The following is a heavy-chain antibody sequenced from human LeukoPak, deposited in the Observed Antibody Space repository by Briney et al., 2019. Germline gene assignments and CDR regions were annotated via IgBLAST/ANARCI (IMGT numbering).Heavy chain of an antibody. CDR1: GFTFSSYS. CDR3: ARDPLQGLAYYDY. J-gene: IGHJ4*02. D-gene: IGHD3/OR15-3a*01. CDR2: ISSSSSTI. Sequence: PGGSLRLSCAASGFTFSSYSMNWVRQAPGKGLEWVSYISSSSSTIYYADSVKGRFTISRDNAKNSLYLQMNSLRAEDTAVYYCARDPLQGLAYYDYWGQGTLVTVSS. V-gene: IGHV3-48*04.